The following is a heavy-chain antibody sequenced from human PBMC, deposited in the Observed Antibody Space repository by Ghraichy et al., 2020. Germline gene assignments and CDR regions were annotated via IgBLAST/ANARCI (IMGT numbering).Heavy chain of an antibody. CDR1: GFTFSSYG. CDR2: ISYDGSNK. Sequence: GGSLRLSCAASGFTFSSYGMHWVRQAPGKGLEWVAVISYDGSNKYYADSVKGRFTISRDNSKNTLYLQMNSLRAEDTAVYYCAKALVQEYCSSTSCYRGVEYYYYYGMDVWGQGTTVTVSS. CDR3: AKALVQEYCSSTSCYRGVEYYYYYGMDV. D-gene: IGHD2-2*01. J-gene: IGHJ6*02. V-gene: IGHV3-30*18.